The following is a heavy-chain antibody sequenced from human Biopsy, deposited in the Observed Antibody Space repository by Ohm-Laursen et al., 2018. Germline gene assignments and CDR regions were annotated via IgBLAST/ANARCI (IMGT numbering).Heavy chain of an antibody. CDR3: ARVARGERWGSFDI. Sequence: SLRLSCSASGFTFSAYDMHWVRQATGKGLEWVSSIGSAGDTYYQGSVQGRFTISRENAQNSLFLQMNSLRAGDTAVYYCARVARGERWGSFDIWGQGTRVTVSS. V-gene: IGHV3-13*01. CDR2: IGSAGDT. D-gene: IGHD3-16*01. CDR1: GFTFSAYD. J-gene: IGHJ3*02.